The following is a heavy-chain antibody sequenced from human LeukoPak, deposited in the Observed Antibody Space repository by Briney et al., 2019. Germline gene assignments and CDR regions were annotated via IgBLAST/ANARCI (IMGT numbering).Heavy chain of an antibody. CDR1: GGSFSGYY. V-gene: IGHV4-34*01. J-gene: IGHJ6*03. Sequence: SETLSLTCAVYGGSFSGYYWSWLRQPPGKGLEWIGEINHSGSTNYNPSLKSRVTISVDTSKNQFSLKLSSVTAADTAVYYCARGPRYYGSGSYYAHYYYYYYMDVWGKGTTVTVSS. CDR3: ARGPRYYGSGSYYAHYYYYYYMDV. D-gene: IGHD3-10*01. CDR2: INHSGST.